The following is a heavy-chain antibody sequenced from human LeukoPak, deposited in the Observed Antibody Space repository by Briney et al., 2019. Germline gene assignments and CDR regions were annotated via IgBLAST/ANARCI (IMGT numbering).Heavy chain of an antibody. CDR3: ARQSGSGGGNFDY. Sequence: GESLKISCQGSGYSFTNYWIAWVRQMPGKGLEWMGTIYPGDSDTRYSPSFQGHGTISADKSISTAYLQWSSLKASDTAMYYCARQSGSGGGNFDYWGQGTLVTVSS. CDR2: IYPGDSDT. J-gene: IGHJ4*02. CDR1: GYSFTNYW. D-gene: IGHD2-15*01. V-gene: IGHV5-51*01.